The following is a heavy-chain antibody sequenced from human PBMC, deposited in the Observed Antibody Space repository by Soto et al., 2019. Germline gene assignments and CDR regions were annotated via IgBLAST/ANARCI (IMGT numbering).Heavy chain of an antibody. J-gene: IGHJ4*02. D-gene: IGHD2-21*02. CDR2: VNPSGGHT. V-gene: IGHV1-46*01. CDR1: GDTFTDYY. Sequence: QVQLMQSGAEVKKPGASVKVSCKASGDTFTDYYIHWVRQAPGQGLEWMGTVNPSGGHTTYAQHFVGRVTMTRDTSTSTLSMELTSLTSEDTAVYYCARGGHVVVVTAALDYWGQGTLVTVSS. CDR3: ARGGHVVVVTAALDY.